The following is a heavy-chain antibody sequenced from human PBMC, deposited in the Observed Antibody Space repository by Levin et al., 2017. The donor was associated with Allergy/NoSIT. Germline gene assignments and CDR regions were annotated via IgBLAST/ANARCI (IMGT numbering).Heavy chain of an antibody. J-gene: IGHJ4*02. Sequence: GGSLRLSCEASGFTFRDYGMHWVRQAPGMGLEWVAVVSSDGSYKQFADSVKGRFTISRDNSKNTLYLEMNSLRTEDTAVYFCAKAGVTSKSSLYFDNWGQGTLVTVSA. CDR1: GFTFRDYG. CDR3: AKAGVTSKSSLYFDN. V-gene: IGHV3-30*18. D-gene: IGHD2-21*02. CDR2: VSSDGSYK.